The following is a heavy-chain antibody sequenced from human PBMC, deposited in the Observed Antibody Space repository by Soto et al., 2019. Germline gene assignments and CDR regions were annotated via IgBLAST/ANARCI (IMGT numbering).Heavy chain of an antibody. CDR2: IGTAGDT. V-gene: IGHV3-13*01. J-gene: IGHJ4*02. CDR3: VRLGENYYFDY. CDR1: GFTFSSYD. Sequence: GGSLRLSCAASGFTFSSYDMHWVRQATGKGLEWVSAIGTAGDTYYPGSVKGRFTISRENAKNSLYLQMNSLRAGDTAVYYCVRLGENYYFDYWGQGTLVTVSS. D-gene: IGHD3-22*01.